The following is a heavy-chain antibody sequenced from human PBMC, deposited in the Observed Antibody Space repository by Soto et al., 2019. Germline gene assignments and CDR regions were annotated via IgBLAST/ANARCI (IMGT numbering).Heavy chain of an antibody. D-gene: IGHD1-7*01. CDR3: AKSRWNWRDYFDY. CDR2: ISGSGGST. Sequence: EVQLLESGGGLVQPGGSLRLSCAASGFTFSSYAMSWVRQAPGKGLEWVSAISGSGGSTYYADSVKGRFTSTRDNSKNTLYLQMNSLRAEDTAVYYCAKSRWNWRDYFDYWGQGTLVTVSS. CDR1: GFTFSSYA. J-gene: IGHJ4*02. V-gene: IGHV3-23*01.